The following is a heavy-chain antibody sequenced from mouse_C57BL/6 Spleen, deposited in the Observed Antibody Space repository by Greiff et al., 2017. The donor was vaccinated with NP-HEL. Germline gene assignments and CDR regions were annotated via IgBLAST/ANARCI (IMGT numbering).Heavy chain of an antibody. J-gene: IGHJ1*03. Sequence: VQLVESGPGLVQPSQSLSITCTVSGFSLTSYGVHWVRQSPGKGLEWLGVIWSGGSTDYTAAFISRLSISKDNSKSQVFFKMNRLQADDTAIYYCARSSHYYGSRYWYFDVWGTGTTVTVSS. D-gene: IGHD1-1*01. V-gene: IGHV2-2*01. CDR1: GFSLTSYG. CDR2: IWSGGST. CDR3: ARSSHYYGSRYWYFDV.